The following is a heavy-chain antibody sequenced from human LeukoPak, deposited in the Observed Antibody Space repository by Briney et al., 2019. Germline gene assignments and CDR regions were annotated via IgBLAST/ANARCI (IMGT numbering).Heavy chain of an antibody. J-gene: IGHJ4*02. CDR3: AREVSGDGDY. Sequence: GGSLRLSCAASGFTFSNSWMSWVRQAPGKGLEWVANINQDGSEKHYVDSVKGRFTISRDNAKNSLYLQMNGLRAEDTAVYCCAREVSGDGDYWGQGTLVTVSS. CDR2: INQDGSEK. V-gene: IGHV3-7*01. D-gene: IGHD2-21*01. CDR1: GFTFSNSW.